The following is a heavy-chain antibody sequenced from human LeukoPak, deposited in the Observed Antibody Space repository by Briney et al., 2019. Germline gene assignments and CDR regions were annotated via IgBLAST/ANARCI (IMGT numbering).Heavy chain of an antibody. J-gene: IGHJ4*02. Sequence: GGSLRLSCAASGFTFSSHLMHWVRQAQGTGLVWVSSVKSDGTATNYADSVKGRFTISRDNAKNTLYLQMNSLRVEDTAVYYCVRKFATGDWGQGTLVTVSS. V-gene: IGHV3-74*01. D-gene: IGHD1-14*01. CDR2: VKSDGTAT. CDR1: GFTFSSHL. CDR3: VRKFATGD.